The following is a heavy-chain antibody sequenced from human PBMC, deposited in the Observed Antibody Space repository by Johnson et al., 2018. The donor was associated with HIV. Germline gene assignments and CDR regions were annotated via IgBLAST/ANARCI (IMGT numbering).Heavy chain of an antibody. D-gene: IGHD3-3*01. CDR1: GFTFSNAW. Sequence: GLVKPGGSLRLSCAASGFTFSNAWMSWVRQAAGKGLEWVSYISSSGSTIYYADSVTGRFTISRDNAKNSLYLQMNSLRAEDTAVYYCARDSYNFWSGYPDAFDIWGQGTMVTVSS. CDR3: ARDSYNFWSGYPDAFDI. J-gene: IGHJ3*02. V-gene: IGHV3-11*04. CDR2: ISSSGSTI.